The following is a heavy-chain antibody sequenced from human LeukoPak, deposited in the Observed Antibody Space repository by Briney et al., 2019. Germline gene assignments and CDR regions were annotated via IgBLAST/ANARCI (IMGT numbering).Heavy chain of an antibody. D-gene: IGHD3-3*01. J-gene: IGHJ6*02. CDR1: GYTFTRYA. CDR2: INAGNGNT. Sequence: ASVKVSCKASGYTFTRYAMHWVRQAPGQRLEWMGWINAGNGNTKYSQNFQGRVTLTRDTSASTAYMELSSLRSEDTAVYYCARAQPRDFWNRRPYYYGMDVWGQGTTVTVSS. V-gene: IGHV1-3*01. CDR3: ARAQPRDFWNRRPYYYGMDV.